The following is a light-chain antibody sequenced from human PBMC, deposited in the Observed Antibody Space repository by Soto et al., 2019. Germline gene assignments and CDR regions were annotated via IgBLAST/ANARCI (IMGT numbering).Light chain of an antibody. J-gene: IGLJ1*01. CDR3: SSYTVSSTDV. Sequence: QSALTQPASVSGSPGQSITISCTGTSSDVGDYDFVSWYQQHPGKAPKLMIYDVSNRPSGVSNRFSASKSGNTASLTISGLQAEDEADYYCSSYTVSSTDVFGTGTKVTVL. CDR2: DVS. V-gene: IGLV2-14*03. CDR1: SSDVGDYDF.